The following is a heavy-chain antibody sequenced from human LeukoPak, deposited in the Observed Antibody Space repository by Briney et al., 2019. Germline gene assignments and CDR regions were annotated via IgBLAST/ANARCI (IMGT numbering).Heavy chain of an antibody. CDR1: GFTFSSYA. CDR3: ARDREATMVRGVLSDAYYYYGMDV. Sequence: GGSLRLSCAASGFTFSSYAMHWVRQAPGKGLEWVAVISYDGSNKYYADSVKGRFTISRDNSKNTLYLQMNSLRAEDTAVYYCARDREATMVRGVLSDAYYYYGMDVWGQGTTVTVSS. V-gene: IGHV3-30-3*01. D-gene: IGHD3-10*01. CDR2: ISYDGSNK. J-gene: IGHJ6*02.